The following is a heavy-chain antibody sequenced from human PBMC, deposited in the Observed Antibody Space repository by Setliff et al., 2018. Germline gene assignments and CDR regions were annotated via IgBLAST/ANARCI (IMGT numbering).Heavy chain of an antibody. J-gene: IGHJ6*03. CDR3: ARVTGFSYMDG. V-gene: IGHV4-61*02. CDR1: GDSISRAKYY. Sequence: TLSLTCPVSGDSISRAKYYWSWIRQSAGKGLECIGRIYTDGSTKYNPSLNSRVTLLIDTAKNQISLRLSSVTAADTAVYFCARVTGFSYMDGWGKGTTVTVSS. D-gene: IGHD3-3*01. CDR2: IYTDGST.